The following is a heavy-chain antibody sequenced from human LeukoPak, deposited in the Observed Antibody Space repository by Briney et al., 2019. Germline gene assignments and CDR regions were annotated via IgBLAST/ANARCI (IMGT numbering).Heavy chain of an antibody. CDR1: GGSISSYY. CDR3: ARAGVVVVAADHDAFDI. D-gene: IGHD2-15*01. J-gene: IGHJ3*02. V-gene: IGHV4-59*01. CDR2: IYYSGST. Sequence: PSETLSLTCTVSGGSISSYYWSWIRQPRGKGLEWIGYIYYSGSTNYNPSLKSRVTISVDTSKNQFSLKLSSVTAADTAVYYCARAGVVVVAADHDAFDIWGQGTMVTVSS.